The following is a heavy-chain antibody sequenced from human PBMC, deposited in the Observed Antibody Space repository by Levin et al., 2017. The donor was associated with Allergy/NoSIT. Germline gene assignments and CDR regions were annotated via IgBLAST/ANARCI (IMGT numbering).Heavy chain of an antibody. J-gene: IGHJ4*02. D-gene: IGHD1-26*01. CDR1: GFTFSDFN. V-gene: IGHV3-48*04. CDR2: INGNSDTK. Sequence: ETLSLTCAASGFTFSDFNMEWVRQAPGKGLEWVSYINGNSDTKYYADSLKGRFTISRDNAKKSLYLQMNSLRAEDTAIYYCARSSYYAYADFWGQGTLVTVSS. CDR3: ARSSYYAYADF.